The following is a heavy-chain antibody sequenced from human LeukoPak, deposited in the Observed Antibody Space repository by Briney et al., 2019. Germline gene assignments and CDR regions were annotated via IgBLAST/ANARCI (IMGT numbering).Heavy chain of an antibody. D-gene: IGHD6-19*01. CDR1: GFTVSNNY. CDR3: ARAPEWLIFDY. Sequence: GGSLRLSCAASGFTVSNNYMSWVRQAPGKGLEWVSVIYSVGSTYYADSVKGRFTISRDNSKNTLYLQMNSLRAEDTAVYYCARAPEWLIFDYWGQGTLVTVSS. J-gene: IGHJ4*02. CDR2: IYSVGST. V-gene: IGHV3-53*05.